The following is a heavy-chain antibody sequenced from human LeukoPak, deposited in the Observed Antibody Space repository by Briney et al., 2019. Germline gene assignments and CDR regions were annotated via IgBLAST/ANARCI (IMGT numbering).Heavy chain of an antibody. V-gene: IGHV3-53*01. J-gene: IGHJ4*02. CDR3: ASAYCGGDCPGSFDY. CDR2: IYTDGST. D-gene: IGHD2-21*02. Sequence: GGSLRLSCAASGFSVSNNYMSWVRQAPGKGLEWVSVIYTDGSTYYADSVKGRFTISRDNSKNTLYLQMNSLRAEDTAVYYCASAYCGGDCPGSFDYWGQGTLVTVSS. CDR1: GFSVSNNY.